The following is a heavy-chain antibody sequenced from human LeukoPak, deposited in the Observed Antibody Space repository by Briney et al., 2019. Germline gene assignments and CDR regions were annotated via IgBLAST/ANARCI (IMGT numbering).Heavy chain of an antibody. V-gene: IGHV1-2*02. Sequence: GASVKVSCKASGYTFTGYYMHWVRQAPGQGLEWMGWINPNSGGTNYAQKFQGRVTMTEDTSTDTAYMELSSLRSEDTAVYYCATYTRDLTTVMDYWGQGTLVTVSS. CDR3: ATYTRDLTTVMDY. J-gene: IGHJ4*02. CDR1: GYTFTGYY. D-gene: IGHD4-11*01. CDR2: INPNSGGT.